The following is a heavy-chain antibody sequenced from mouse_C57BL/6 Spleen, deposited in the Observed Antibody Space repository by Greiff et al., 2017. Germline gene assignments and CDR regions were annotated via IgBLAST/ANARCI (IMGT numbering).Heavy chain of an antibody. V-gene: IGHV1-81*01. CDR2: IYPRSGNT. D-gene: IGHD3-3*01. CDR3: ARGDGYYFDY. Sequence: VKLMESGAELARPGASVKLSCKASGYTFTSYGISWVKQRTGQGLEWIGEIYPRSGNTYYNEKFKGKATLTADKSSSTAYMELRSLTSEDSAVYFCARGDGYYFDYWGQGTTLTVSS. CDR1: GYTFTSYG. J-gene: IGHJ2*01.